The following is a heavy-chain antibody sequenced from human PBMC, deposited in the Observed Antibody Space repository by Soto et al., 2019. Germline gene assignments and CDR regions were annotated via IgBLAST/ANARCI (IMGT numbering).Heavy chain of an antibody. CDR3: TRGLLGGAPSYTFHGMDV. V-gene: IGHV3-72*01. D-gene: IGHD1-26*01. Sequence: EVQLVESGGGLVQPGGSLRLSCAASGFTFSDHYMDWVRQAPGKGLEWVARSRNRVNSHTTEYAASVKGRFTISRDESKSSLYLQMNSLKIEDTAVYYCTRGLLGGAPSYTFHGMDVWGQGTTFTVSS. J-gene: IGHJ6*01. CDR1: GFTFSDHY. CDR2: SRNRVNSHTT.